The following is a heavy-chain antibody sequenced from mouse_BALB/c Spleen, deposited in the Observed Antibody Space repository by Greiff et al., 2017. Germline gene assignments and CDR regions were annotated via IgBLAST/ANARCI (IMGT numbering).Heavy chain of an antibody. J-gene: IGHJ3*01. V-gene: IGHV14-3*02. CDR1: GFNIKDTY. D-gene: IGHD2-4*01. Sequence: VQLQQSGAELVKPGASVKLSCTASGFNIKDTYMHWVKQRPEQGLEWIGRIDPANGNTKYDPKFQGKATITADTSSNTAYLQLSSLTSEDTAVYYCARSEIYDYDGGFAYWGQGTLVTVSA. CDR3: ARSEIYDYDGGFAY. CDR2: IDPANGNT.